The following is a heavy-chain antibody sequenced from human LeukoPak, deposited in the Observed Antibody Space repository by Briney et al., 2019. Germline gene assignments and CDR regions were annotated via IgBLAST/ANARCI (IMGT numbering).Heavy chain of an antibody. J-gene: IGHJ6*03. CDR3: AKGGRVMVRGVYMDV. V-gene: IGHV3-23*01. CDR1: GFTFSSYW. CDR2: ISGSGGST. D-gene: IGHD3-10*01. Sequence: GGSLRLSCAASGFTFSSYWMSWVRQAPGKGLEGVSAISGSGGSTYYADSVKGRFTISRDNSKNTLYLQMNSLRAEDTAVYYCAKGGRVMVRGVYMDVWGKGTTVTISS.